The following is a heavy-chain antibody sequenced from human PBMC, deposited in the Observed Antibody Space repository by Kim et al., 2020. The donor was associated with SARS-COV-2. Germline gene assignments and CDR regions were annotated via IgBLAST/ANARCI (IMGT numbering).Heavy chain of an antibody. V-gene: IGHV1-46*01. Sequence: ASVKVSSKASGYTFTNYYVHWVRQAPGPFLSWFLSLNPIVYNTIYAQKFQGRITLTTDPSTSTIYLELSSLTSEDTAVYYCAREGTIYGVLMGLDHWGQGTLVTVSS. J-gene: IGHJ4*02. CDR1: GYTFTNYY. CDR2: LNPIVYNT. D-gene: IGHD3-3*01. CDR3: AREGTIYGVLMGLDH.